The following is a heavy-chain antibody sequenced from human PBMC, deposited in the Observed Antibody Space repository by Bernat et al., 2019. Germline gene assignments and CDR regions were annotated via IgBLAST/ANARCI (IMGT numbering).Heavy chain of an antibody. Sequence: QVQLVESGGGVVQPGRSLRLSCAASGFTFSSYAMHWVRQAPGKGLEWVAVISYDGSNKYYADSVKGRFTISRDNSKNTLYLQMNSLRAEDTAVYYCASPPRGYSYGYYFDYWGQGTLVTVSS. CDR2: ISYDGSNK. CDR1: GFTFSSYA. CDR3: ASPPRGYSYGYYFDY. V-gene: IGHV3-30-3*01. D-gene: IGHD5-18*01. J-gene: IGHJ4*02.